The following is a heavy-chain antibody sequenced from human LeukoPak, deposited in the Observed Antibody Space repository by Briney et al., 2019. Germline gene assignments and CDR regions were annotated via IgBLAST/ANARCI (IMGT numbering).Heavy chain of an antibody. V-gene: IGHV1-2*02. CDR2: INPNSGGT. CDR1: GYTFTGYY. D-gene: IGHD2-2*01. Sequence: ASVKVSCKASGYTFTGYYMHWVRQAPGQGLEWMGWINPNSGGTNYAQKFQGRVTMTRDTSISTAYMELSRLRSDDTAVYYCARSDGRGGYCSSTSCSTNWFDPWGQGTLVTVSS. J-gene: IGHJ5*02. CDR3: ARSDGRGGYCSSTSCSTNWFDP.